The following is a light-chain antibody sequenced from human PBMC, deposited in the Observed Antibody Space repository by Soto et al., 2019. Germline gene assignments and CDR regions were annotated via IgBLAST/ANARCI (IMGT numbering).Light chain of an antibody. Sequence: DIQMTQSPSYMSASVGGRGTSTCRACQSISSYLNWYQQKPGKAPKLLIYAASSLQSGVPSRFSGSGSGTDFTLTISSLQPEDFATYYCQQSYSTPLTVGGGTKVDI. V-gene: IGKV1-39*01. CDR2: AAS. CDR3: QQSYSTPLT. CDR1: QSISSY. J-gene: IGKJ4*01.